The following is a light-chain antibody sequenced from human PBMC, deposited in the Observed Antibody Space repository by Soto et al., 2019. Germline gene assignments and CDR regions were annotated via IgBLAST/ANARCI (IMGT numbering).Light chain of an antibody. CDR1: SSDVGGYNY. J-gene: IGLJ2*01. CDR3: CSHAGSFTLV. Sequence: QSALTQPRSVSGSPGQSVTISCTGTSSDVGGYNYVSWYQKYPGKAPRLMIYDVSKRPSGVPDRFSGSKSGNTASLTISGLQAEDEADYYCCSHAGSFTLVFGGGTTVTVL. CDR2: DVS. V-gene: IGLV2-11*01.